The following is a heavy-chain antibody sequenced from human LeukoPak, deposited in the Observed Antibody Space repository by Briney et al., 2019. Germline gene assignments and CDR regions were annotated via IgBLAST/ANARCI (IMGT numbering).Heavy chain of an antibody. CDR1: GFTVSSNY. V-gene: IGHV3-66*01. Sequence: PGGSLRLSCAASGFTVSSNYMSWVRQAPGKGLEWVSVIYSGGSTYYADSVKGRFTISRDNSKNTLYLQMNSLRAEDTAVYYCARADPYSSSSNLDYWGQGTLVTVSS. D-gene: IGHD6-13*01. J-gene: IGHJ4*02. CDR2: IYSGGST. CDR3: ARADPYSSSSNLDY.